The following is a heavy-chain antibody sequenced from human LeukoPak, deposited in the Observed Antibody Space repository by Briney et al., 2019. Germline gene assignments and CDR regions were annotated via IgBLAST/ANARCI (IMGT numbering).Heavy chain of an antibody. J-gene: IGHJ3*02. V-gene: IGHV1-2*02. CDR1: GYTFTDYY. CDR3: ARGMGAFDI. Sequence: ASVKVSCKASGYTFTDYYIHGVRQAPGHGLEWMGWINSKTGGTNYAQKFQGRVTMTRDTSISTAYMELRRLRSDDTAVYYCARGMGAFDIWGQGTMVTVSS. CDR2: INSKTGGT.